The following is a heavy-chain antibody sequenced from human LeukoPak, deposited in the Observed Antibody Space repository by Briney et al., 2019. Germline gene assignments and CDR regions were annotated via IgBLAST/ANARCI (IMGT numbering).Heavy chain of an antibody. Sequence: GGSLRLSCAASGFTFSSYWMSWVRQAPGKGLEWVANIKQDGSEKYYVDSVKGRFTISRDNAKKSLDLQMNSLRAEDTAVYFCVREVGQGWGAFDIWGQGTMVTVSS. D-gene: IGHD1-26*01. CDR2: IKQDGSEK. CDR3: VREVGQGWGAFDI. CDR1: GFTFSSYW. V-gene: IGHV3-7*01. J-gene: IGHJ3*02.